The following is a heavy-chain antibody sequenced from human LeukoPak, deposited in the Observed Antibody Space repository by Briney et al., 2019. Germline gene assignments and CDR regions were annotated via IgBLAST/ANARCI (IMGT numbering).Heavy chain of an antibody. V-gene: IGHV4-34*01. CDR1: GGSFSGYY. D-gene: IGHD6-13*01. CDR3: ARMAFWGIAAARRTFDP. CDR2: INHSGST. J-gene: IGHJ5*02. Sequence: SETLSLTCAVYGGSFSGYYWSWIRQPPGKGLEWIGEINHSGSTNYNPSLKSRVTISVDTSKNQFSLKLSSVTAADTAVYYCARMAFWGIAAARRTFDPWGQGTLVTVSS.